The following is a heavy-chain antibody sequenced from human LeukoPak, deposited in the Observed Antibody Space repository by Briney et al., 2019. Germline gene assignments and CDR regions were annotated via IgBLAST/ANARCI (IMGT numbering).Heavy chain of an antibody. V-gene: IGHV3-11*01. CDR3: ARGKRRFDY. CDR2: ISSSGFST. CDR1: EFNFSDYY. Sequence: PGGSLRLSCAASEFNFSDYYMGWIRQAPGKGLVWVSYISSSGFSTYYAGSVKGRFTISRDNARNSLYLQMNSLAPEDAALYYCARGKRRFDYWGQGTLVSVSS. J-gene: IGHJ4*02.